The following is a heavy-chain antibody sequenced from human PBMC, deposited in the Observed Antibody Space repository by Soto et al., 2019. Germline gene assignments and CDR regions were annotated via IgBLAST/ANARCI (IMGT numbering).Heavy chain of an antibody. CDR1: GFTFSSYG. CDR3: AKEGYSYGKYFDY. J-gene: IGHJ4*02. CDR2: ISYDGSNK. Sequence: VGSLRLSCEASGFTFSSYGMHWVRQAPGKGLEWVAVISYDGSNKYYADSVKGRFTISRDNSKNTLYLQMNSLRAEDTAVYYCAKEGYSYGKYFDYWGQGTLVTVSS. V-gene: IGHV3-30*18. D-gene: IGHD5-18*01.